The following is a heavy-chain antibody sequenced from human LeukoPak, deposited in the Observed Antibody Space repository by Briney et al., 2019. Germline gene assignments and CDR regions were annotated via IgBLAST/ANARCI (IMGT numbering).Heavy chain of an antibody. Sequence: ASVKVSCKASGGTFSSYAISWVRQAPGQGLEWMGLINPSGGGTNYAQKFQGRVTMTRDMSTTTVYMELSSLRSEDTAVYYCAREMDDNPRNWFFDLWGRGTLVTVSS. CDR2: INPSGGGT. CDR3: AREMDDNPRNWFFDL. D-gene: IGHD1-14*01. V-gene: IGHV1-46*01. CDR1: GGTFSSYA. J-gene: IGHJ2*01.